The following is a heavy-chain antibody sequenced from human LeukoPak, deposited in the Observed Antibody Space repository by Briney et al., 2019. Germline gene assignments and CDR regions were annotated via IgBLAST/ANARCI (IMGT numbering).Heavy chain of an antibody. V-gene: IGHV3-23*01. CDR2: ISGSDSST. CDR3: ARSYGSASYFFVY. Sequence: GGSLRLSCAASGFTFSSYDMNWVRQAPGKGLEWVSSISGSDSSTNYADSVQGRFTISRDNSKNMLYLQMNTLGAEDTAVYYCARSYGSASYFFVYWGQGTLVTVSS. D-gene: IGHD6-19*01. CDR1: GFTFSSYD. J-gene: IGHJ4*02.